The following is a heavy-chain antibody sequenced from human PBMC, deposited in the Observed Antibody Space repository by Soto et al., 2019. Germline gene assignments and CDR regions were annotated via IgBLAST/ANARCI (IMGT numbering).Heavy chain of an antibody. CDR2: IYSGGST. CDR3: ARDGSLDPLVY. Sequence: PGGSLRLSCAASGFTVSSNYMSWVRQAPGKRLEWVSVIYSGGSTYYADSVKGRFTISRDNSKNTLYLQMNSLRAEDTAVYYCARDGSLDPLVYWGQGTLVTVSS. CDR1: GFTVSSNY. J-gene: IGHJ4*02. D-gene: IGHD1-26*01. V-gene: IGHV3-53*01.